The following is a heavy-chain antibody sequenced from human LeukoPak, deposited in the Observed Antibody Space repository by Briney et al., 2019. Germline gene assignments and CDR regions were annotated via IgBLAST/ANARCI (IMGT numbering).Heavy chain of an antibody. CDR3: ARGGLWYSGSYPLDY. CDR1: GYTFTGYY. D-gene: IGHD1-26*01. J-gene: IGHJ4*02. V-gene: IGHV1-2*02. CDR2: IYPNSGGT. Sequence: ASVKVSCKASGYTFTGYYMHWVRQAPGQGLEWMGWIYPNSGGTKYAQKFQGRVTMTRDTSISTAYLELSRLRSDDTAVYYCARGGLWYSGSYPLDYWGQGTLVTVSS.